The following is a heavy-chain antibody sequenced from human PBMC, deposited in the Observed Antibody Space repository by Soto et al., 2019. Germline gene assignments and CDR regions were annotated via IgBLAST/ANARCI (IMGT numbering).Heavy chain of an antibody. CDR1: GFTFTSSA. CDR3: AADRSYGYGYYYYGMDV. J-gene: IGHJ6*02. CDR2: IVVGSGNT. Sequence: AASVKVSCKSSGFTFTSSAVQCVRQARGQRLEWIGWIVVGSGNTNYAQKFQERVTITRDMSTSTAYMELSSLRSEDTAVYYCAADRSYGYGYYYYGMDVWGQGTTVTVS. D-gene: IGHD5-18*01. V-gene: IGHV1-58*01.